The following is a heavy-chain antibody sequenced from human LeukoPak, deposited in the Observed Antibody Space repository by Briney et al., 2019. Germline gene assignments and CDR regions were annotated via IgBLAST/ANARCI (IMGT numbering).Heavy chain of an antibody. Sequence: GGSLRLSCAASGFTFSSYAMHWVRQAPGKGLEWVAVISYDGSNKYYADSVKGRFTISRDNSKNTLYLQMNSLRAEDTAVYYRARWPEGDGYQFDYWGQGTLVTVSS. CDR3: ARWPEGDGYQFDY. CDR2: ISYDGSNK. V-gene: IGHV3-30-3*01. CDR1: GFTFSSYA. D-gene: IGHD5-24*01. J-gene: IGHJ4*02.